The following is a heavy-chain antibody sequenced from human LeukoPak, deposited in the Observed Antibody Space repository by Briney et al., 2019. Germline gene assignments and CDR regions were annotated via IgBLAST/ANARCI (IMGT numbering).Heavy chain of an antibody. J-gene: IGHJ6*02. CDR1: GITFSTYA. Sequence: GGSLRLSCAASGITFSTYAMNWVRQAPGKGLEWVSAISGSGGSTYYADSVKGRFTISRDNSKNTLYLQMNSLRAEDTAVYYCAKRTGTAIYYYYGMDVWGQGTTVTVSS. CDR3: AKRTGTAIYYYYGMDV. CDR2: ISGSGGST. V-gene: IGHV3-23*01. D-gene: IGHD1-1*01.